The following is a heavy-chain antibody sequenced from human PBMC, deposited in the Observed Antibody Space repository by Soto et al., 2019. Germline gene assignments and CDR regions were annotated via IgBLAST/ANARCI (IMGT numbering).Heavy chain of an antibody. CDR2: IYYTGST. CDR3: ARHRIRYSSGLYNWFDP. Sequence: SETLSLTCAVSGGSISSSSYYWGWIRQPPGKGLEWIGSIYYTGSTYYNPSLQSRVTISIDTSKNQFSLKLTSVTAADTAVYYCARHRIRYSSGLYNWFDPWRQGTLVTVSS. CDR1: GGSISSSSYY. J-gene: IGHJ5*02. V-gene: IGHV4-39*01. D-gene: IGHD6-19*01.